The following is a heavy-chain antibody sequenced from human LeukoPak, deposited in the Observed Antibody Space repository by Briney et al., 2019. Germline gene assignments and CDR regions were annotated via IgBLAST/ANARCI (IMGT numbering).Heavy chain of an antibody. CDR1: GYTFTGYY. D-gene: IGHD4-23*01. CDR2: INPNSGGT. Sequence: ASVNVSCKASGYTFTGYYMHWVRQAPGQGLEWMGWINPNSGGTNYAQKFQGRVTMTRDTSISTAYMELSRLRSDDTAVYYCARTVAAVYYFDYWGQGTLVTVSS. J-gene: IGHJ4*02. CDR3: ARTVAAVYYFDY. V-gene: IGHV1-2*02.